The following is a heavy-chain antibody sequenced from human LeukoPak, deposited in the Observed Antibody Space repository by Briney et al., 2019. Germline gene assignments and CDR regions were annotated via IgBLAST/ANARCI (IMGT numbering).Heavy chain of an antibody. Sequence: ASVKVSCKASGYTFTGYYMHWVRQAPGQGLEWMGWINPNSGGTNYAKKFQGRVTMTRDTSISTAYMELIRLRSDDTAVYYSARAVPIAAHPRVRGFQCWFDPWGQGTLVTVSS. CDR2: INPNSGGT. J-gene: IGHJ5*02. V-gene: IGHV1-2*02. CDR1: GYTFTGYY. D-gene: IGHD6-6*01. CDR3: ARAVPIAAHPRVRGFQCWFDP.